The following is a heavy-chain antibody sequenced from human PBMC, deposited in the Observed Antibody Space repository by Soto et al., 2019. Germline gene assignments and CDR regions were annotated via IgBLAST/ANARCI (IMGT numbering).Heavy chain of an antibody. J-gene: IGHJ3*01. V-gene: IGHV3-48*03. CDR2: IHPGGQTI. CDR3: ARRGSR. CDR1: GFTFSSSE. D-gene: IGHD2-15*01. Sequence: EVQLVESGGGLVQPGGSLRLSCAASGFTFSSSEMYWVRQAPGKGLEWISYIHPGGQTIFYAESVKGRFTISRDNAKHSVYLQMYSLRAEDTAVYYCARRGSRWGRGTKVTVSS.